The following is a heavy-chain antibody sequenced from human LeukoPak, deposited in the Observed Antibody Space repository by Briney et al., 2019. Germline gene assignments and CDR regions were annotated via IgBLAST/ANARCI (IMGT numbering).Heavy chain of an antibody. CDR1: GFTFSTFA. CDR3: AKYVEGIADY. D-gene: IGHD6-13*01. Sequence: GGSLRLSCAASGFTFSTFAMIWVRQPPGKGLEWVSSIFPSGGEIHYADSVRGRFTISRDNSKSTLSLQMNSLRAEDTAVYYCAKYVEGIADYWGQGTLVTVSS. V-gene: IGHV3-23*01. J-gene: IGHJ4*02. CDR2: IFPSGGEI.